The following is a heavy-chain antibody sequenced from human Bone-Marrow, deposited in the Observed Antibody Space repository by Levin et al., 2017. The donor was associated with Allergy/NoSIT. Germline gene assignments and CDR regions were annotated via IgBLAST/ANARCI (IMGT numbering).Heavy chain of an antibody. CDR1: GYSFSSGYY. D-gene: IGHD2-15*01. J-gene: IGHJ3*02. V-gene: IGHV4-38-2*02. CDR2: IFHTGRT. CDR3: ARDYCNGGSCYSGTFDI. Sequence: SQTLSLTCDVSGYSFSSGYYWGWIRQPPGKGLEWIGSIFHTGRTDYNPSLKSRVTISLNTSKNQFSLKVTSVTAADTAVYYCARDYCNGGSCYSGTFDIWGQGARVSVSS.